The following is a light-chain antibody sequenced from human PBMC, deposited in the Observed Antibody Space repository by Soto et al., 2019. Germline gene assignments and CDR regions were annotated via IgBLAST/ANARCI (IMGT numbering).Light chain of an antibody. V-gene: IGKV3-20*01. CDR1: QSVSGSY. CDR3: HQYGTSPRT. CDR2: GAS. Sequence: EIVLTQSPGTLSLSPGERATLSCRASQSVSGSYLAWYQQKPGQAPRLLIYGASSRATGIPDRFSGSGSGTDFTLAISGLEPEDFAVYNCHQYGTSPRTFGQGTKVEIK. J-gene: IGKJ1*01.